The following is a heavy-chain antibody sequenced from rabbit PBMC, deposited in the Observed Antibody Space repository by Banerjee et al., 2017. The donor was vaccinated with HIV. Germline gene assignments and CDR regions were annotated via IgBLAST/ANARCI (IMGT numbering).Heavy chain of an antibody. J-gene: IGHJ6*01. CDR2: IYTGSGST. CDR3: ARSGTYGYTAAALDL. CDR1: GFSFSSYYY. V-gene: IGHV1S40*01. D-gene: IGHD6-1*01. Sequence: QSLEESGGDLVKPGASLTLTCTVSGFSFSSYYYMCWVRQAPGKGLEWIGCIYTGSGSTYYASWAKGRFTISKTSSTTVTLQMTSLTAADTATHFCARSGTYGYTAAALDLWGPGTLVTVS.